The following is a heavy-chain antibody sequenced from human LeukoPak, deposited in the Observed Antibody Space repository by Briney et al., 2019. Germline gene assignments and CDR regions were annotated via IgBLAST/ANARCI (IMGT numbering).Heavy chain of an antibody. CDR1: GFTFSDYY. CDR3: ASVQHDWFGESAFDI. CDR2: IISSSSYT. Sequence: PGGALRLSCAAPGFTFSDYYISRVPRAPGKGVERVSYIISSSSYTNYADSVKGRFSISRDNAKNSMYLQMNSLRAEDTAVDYCASVQHDWFGESAFDIWGQGTMVTVSS. V-gene: IGHV3-11*03. J-gene: IGHJ3*02. D-gene: IGHD3-10*01.